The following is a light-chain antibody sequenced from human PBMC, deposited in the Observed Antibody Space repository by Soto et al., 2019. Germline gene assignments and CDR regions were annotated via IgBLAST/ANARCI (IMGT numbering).Light chain of an antibody. J-gene: IGLJ2*01. Sequence: QSALTQPASVSGSPGQSITISCTGTSSDVGGYNYVSWYQQHPGKAPKLMIYDVSNRPSGVSDRFSGSKSGNTASLTISGLQAEDEAYYYCSSYTRSSTHVVFGGGTKLTVL. CDR3: SSYTRSSTHVV. CDR1: SSDVGGYNY. CDR2: DVS. V-gene: IGLV2-14*01.